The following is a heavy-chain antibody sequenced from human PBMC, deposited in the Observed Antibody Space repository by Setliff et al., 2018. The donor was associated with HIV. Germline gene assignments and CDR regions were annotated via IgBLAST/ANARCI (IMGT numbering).Heavy chain of an antibody. V-gene: IGHV3-48*01. CDR1: GLTFSNCG. Sequence: GGSLRLSCATSGLTFSNCGMNWVRQAPGKGLEWISYISSSSSTLYYADSVKGRFTISRDNAKNSLYLQMNSLRAEDTAVYYCVRTYYDILTGYGGFYYMDVWGKGTTVTVSS. CDR3: VRTYYDILTGYGGFYYMDV. D-gene: IGHD3-9*01. J-gene: IGHJ6*03. CDR2: ISSSSSTL.